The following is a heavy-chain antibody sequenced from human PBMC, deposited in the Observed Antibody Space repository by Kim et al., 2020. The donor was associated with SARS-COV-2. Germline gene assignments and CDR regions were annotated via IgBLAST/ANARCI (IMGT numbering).Heavy chain of an antibody. V-gene: IGHV4-31*01. J-gene: IGHJ4*02. Sequence: SLKSLVTISVATSKNQFSLKLSSVTAADTAVYYCARGRITIFGVVTEFDYWGQRTLVTVSS. D-gene: IGHD3-3*01. CDR3: ARGRITIFGVVTEFDY.